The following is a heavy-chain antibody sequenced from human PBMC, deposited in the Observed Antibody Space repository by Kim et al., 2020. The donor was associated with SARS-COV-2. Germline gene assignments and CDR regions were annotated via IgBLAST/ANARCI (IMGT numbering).Heavy chain of an antibody. CDR2: ISSGGDTI. CDR3: ARGWLQNSFDY. J-gene: IGHJ4*02. Sequence: GGSLRLSCAASGFSFSLFSMDWVRQAPGKGLEWVAYISSGGDTIHYSDSPNGRFTISRDNARNSVSMQMNNLRDEDTAVYYCARGWLQNSFDYWGQGTPVTVSS. CDR1: GFSFSLFS. D-gene: IGHD5-12*01. V-gene: IGHV3-48*02.